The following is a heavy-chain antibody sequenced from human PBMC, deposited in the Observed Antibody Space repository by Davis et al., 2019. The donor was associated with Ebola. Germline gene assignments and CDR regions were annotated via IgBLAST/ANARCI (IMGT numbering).Heavy chain of an antibody. Sequence: SETLSLTCTVSGGSISSYYWSWIRQPPGKGLEWIGYIYYSGSTNYNPSLKSRVTISVDTSKNQFSLKLDSVTAADTAVYYCAIQLVGATRVFDYWGQGTLVTVSS. CDR2: IYYSGST. V-gene: IGHV4-59*08. J-gene: IGHJ4*02. D-gene: IGHD1-26*01. CDR3: AIQLVGATRVFDY. CDR1: GGSISSYY.